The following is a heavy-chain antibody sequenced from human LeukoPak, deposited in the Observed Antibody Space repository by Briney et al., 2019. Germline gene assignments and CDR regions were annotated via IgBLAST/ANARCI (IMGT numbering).Heavy chain of an antibody. CDR3: ASRNVLRFRWGFDP. J-gene: IGHJ5*02. D-gene: IGHD3-3*01. Sequence: SETLSLTCTVSGGSISSSSYYWGWIRQPPGKGRERFGRIYYSGSTYYNPALKSRVTISVDTSKNQFSLKLSSVTAEDTAVYYCASRNVLRFRWGFDPWGQGTLVTVSA. CDR1: GGSISSSSYY. CDR2: IYYSGST. V-gene: IGHV4-39*01.